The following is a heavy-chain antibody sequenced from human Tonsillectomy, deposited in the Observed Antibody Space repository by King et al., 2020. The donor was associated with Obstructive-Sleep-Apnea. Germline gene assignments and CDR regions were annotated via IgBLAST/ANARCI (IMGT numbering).Heavy chain of an antibody. D-gene: IGHD2-2*01. V-gene: IGHV3-30-3*01. CDR2: ISYDGSNK. CDR1: GFTFSTYA. CDR3: ARDGPVVVPAAMPGFNWFDP. J-gene: IGHJ5*02. Sequence: QVQLVESGGGVVQPGRSLRLSCAASGFTFSTYAMYWVRQAPGKGLEWVAVISYDGSNKYYADSGKGRFTISRDNSKNTLYLQMNSRRAEDTAVFYWARDGPVVVPAAMPGFNWFDPWGQGTLVIVSS.